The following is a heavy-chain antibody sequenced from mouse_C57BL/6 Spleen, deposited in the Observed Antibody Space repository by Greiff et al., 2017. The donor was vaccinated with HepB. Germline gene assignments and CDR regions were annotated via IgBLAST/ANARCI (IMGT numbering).Heavy chain of an antibody. CDR2: INPNNGGT. Sequence: EVKLVESGPELVKPGASVKIPCKASGYTFTDYNMDWVKQSHGKSLEWIGDINPNNGGTIYNQKFKGKATLTVDKSSSTAYMELRSLTSEDTAVYYCARNWDRGYFDVWGTGTTVTVSS. CDR1: GYTFTDYN. D-gene: IGHD4-1*01. J-gene: IGHJ1*03. V-gene: IGHV1-18*01. CDR3: ARNWDRGYFDV.